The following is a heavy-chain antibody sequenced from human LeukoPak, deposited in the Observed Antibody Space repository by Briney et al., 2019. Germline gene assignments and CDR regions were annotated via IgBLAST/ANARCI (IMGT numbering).Heavy chain of an antibody. CDR2: INHSGST. D-gene: IGHD4-17*01. J-gene: IGHJ5*02. V-gene: IGHV4-30-2*01. CDR3: ATRKYGLLKKQRNWFDP. CDR1: GGSISSGSYS. Sequence: SQTLSLTCTVSGGSISSGSYSWSGIRQPQGKGLEWIGEINHSGSTNYNPSLKSRVTISVDTSKNQFSLKLSSVTAADTAVYYCATRKYGLLKKQRNWFDPWGQGTLVTVSS.